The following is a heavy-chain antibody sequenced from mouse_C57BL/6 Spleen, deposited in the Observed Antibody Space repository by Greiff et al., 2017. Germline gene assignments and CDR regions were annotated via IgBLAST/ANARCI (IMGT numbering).Heavy chain of an antibody. CDR1: GFTFSSYG. D-gene: IGHD2-5*01. CDR2: ISSGGSYT. CDR3: ARLGDINYDYYAMDY. V-gene: IGHV5-6*01. Sequence: EVKLMESGGDLVKPGGSLKLSCAASGFTFSSYGMSWVRQTTDKRLEWVATISSGGSYTYYPDSVKGRFTISRDNAKNTLYLQMSSLKSEDTAMYYCARLGDINYDYYAMDYWGQGTSVTVSS. J-gene: IGHJ4*01.